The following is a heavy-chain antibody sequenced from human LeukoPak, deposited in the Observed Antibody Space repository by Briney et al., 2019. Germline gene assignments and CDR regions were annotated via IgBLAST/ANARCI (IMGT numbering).Heavy chain of an antibody. V-gene: IGHV1-69*06. Sequence: ASVKVSCKASGGTFSSYATSWVRQAPGQGLEWMGGIIPIFGTANYAQKFQGRVTITADKSTSTAYMELSSLRSEDTAVYYRTSAEGYCSGGSCSRGAFDIWGQGTVVTVSS. CDR1: GGTFSSYA. CDR3: TSAEGYCSGGSCSRGAFDI. J-gene: IGHJ3*02. CDR2: IIPIFGTA. D-gene: IGHD2-15*01.